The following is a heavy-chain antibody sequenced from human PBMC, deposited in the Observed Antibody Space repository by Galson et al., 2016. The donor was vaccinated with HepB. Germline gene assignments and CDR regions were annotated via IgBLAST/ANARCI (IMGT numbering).Heavy chain of an antibody. CDR3: ARDAGYHQIDY. D-gene: IGHD3-16*02. CDR1: GFMFSTYW. Sequence: SLRLSCAASGFMFSTYWMTWVRQAPGKGLEWVANINQDGSEKYHVDSVKGRFTISKDNGKNSLFLQLNSLSAEDTAVYYCARDAGYHQIDYWGQGTLVTVSS. V-gene: IGHV3-7*03. CDR2: INQDGSEK. J-gene: IGHJ4*02.